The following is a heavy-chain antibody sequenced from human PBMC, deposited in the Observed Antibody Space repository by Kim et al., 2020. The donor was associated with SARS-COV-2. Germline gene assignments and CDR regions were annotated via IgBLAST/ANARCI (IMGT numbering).Heavy chain of an antibody. D-gene: IGHD6-6*01. CDR3: ATLLTSSSSRLRRGNAMDV. J-gene: IGHJ6*02. CDR2: INHSGST. Sequence: SETLSLTCAVYGGSFSGYYWSWIRQPPGKGLEWIGEINHSGSTNYNPSLKSRVTISVDTSKNQFSLKLSSVTAADTAVYYCATLLTSSSSRLRRGNAMDVWGQGTTVTVSS. CDR1: GGSFSGYY. V-gene: IGHV4-34*01.